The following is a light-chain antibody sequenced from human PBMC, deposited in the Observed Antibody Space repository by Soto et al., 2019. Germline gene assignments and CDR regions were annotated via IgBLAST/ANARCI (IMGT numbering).Light chain of an antibody. J-gene: IGKJ2*01. CDR2: GAS. CDR3: QQYSNRYT. Sequence: EIVMTQSPATLSVSPGERATLSCRASQSVSSSLAWYQHKPGQAPRLLIYGASIRATGIPARFSGSGSGTEFTLTISSLQSEDFAAYYCQQYSNRYTLGQGTKLEIK. CDR1: QSVSSS. V-gene: IGKV3D-15*01.